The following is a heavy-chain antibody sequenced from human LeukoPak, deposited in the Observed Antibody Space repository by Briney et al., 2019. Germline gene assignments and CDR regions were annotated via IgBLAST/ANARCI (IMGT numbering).Heavy chain of an antibody. CDR3: AKDSRYYYDSSGYFDY. CDR1: GFTFSSYG. CDR2: IRYDGSNK. J-gene: IGHJ4*02. Sequence: GGSLRLSCAASGFTFSSYGMHWVRQAPGKGLEWVAFIRYDGSNKYYADSVKGRFTISRDNSKNTLYLQMNSLRAEDTAVYYCAKDSRYYYDSSGYFDYWGQGTLVTVSS. D-gene: IGHD3-22*01. V-gene: IGHV3-30*02.